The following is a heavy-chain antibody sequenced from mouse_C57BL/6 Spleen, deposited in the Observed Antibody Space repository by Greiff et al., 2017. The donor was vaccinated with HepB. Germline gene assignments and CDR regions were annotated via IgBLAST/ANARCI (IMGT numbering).Heavy chain of an antibody. CDR1: GYTFTSYW. CDR2: IDPSDSET. CDR3: AGRGLVYGYYAMDY. V-gene: IGHV1-52*01. D-gene: IGHD2-10*02. Sequence: QVQLQQSGAELVRPGSSVKLSCKASGYTFTSYWMHWVKQRPIQGLEWIGNIDPSDSETHYNQKFKDKATLTVDNSSSTGYMQLSSLTSEDSAVYYCAGRGLVYGYYAMDYWGQGTSVTVSS. J-gene: IGHJ4*01.